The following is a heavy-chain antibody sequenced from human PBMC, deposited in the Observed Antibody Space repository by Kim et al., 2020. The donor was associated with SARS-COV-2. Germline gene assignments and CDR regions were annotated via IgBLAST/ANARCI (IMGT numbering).Heavy chain of an antibody. D-gene: IGHD3-3*01. Sequence: GGSLRLSCAASGFTFSSYGMHWVRQAPGKGLEWVAVISYDGSNKYYADSVKGRFTISRDNSKNTLYLQMNSLRAEDTAVYYCAKDSGYDFWSGYSYYYGMDVWGQGTTVTVSS. J-gene: IGHJ6*02. CDR2: ISYDGSNK. CDR1: GFTFSSYG. V-gene: IGHV3-30*18. CDR3: AKDSGYDFWSGYSYYYGMDV.